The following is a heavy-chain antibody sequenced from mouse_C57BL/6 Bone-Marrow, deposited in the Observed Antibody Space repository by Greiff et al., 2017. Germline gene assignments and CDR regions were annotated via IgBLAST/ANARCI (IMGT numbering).Heavy chain of an antibody. Sequence: VQLQQSGAELMKPGASVKLSCKATGYTFTGYWIEWVKQRPGHGLEWLGELLPGSGSTNYNEKFKGKATLTADTSSNTAYMQLSSLTTEDSAIYYCAITSHYGYHWYFDVWGTGTTVTGSS. CDR3: AITSHYGYHWYFDV. D-gene: IGHD2-2*01. V-gene: IGHV1-9*01. CDR1: GYTFTGYW. CDR2: LLPGSGST. J-gene: IGHJ1*03.